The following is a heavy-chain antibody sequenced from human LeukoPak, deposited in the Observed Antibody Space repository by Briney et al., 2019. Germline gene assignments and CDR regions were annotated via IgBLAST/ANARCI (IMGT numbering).Heavy chain of an antibody. J-gene: IGHJ6*04. Sequence: GESLKISCKGSGYSFTNYWIGWVRQMHGKGLEWIGIIYPGDSNTRYSPSFQGQVTISADKSISTAYLQWSSLKASDTAMYYCARQISSRSAGLDVRGKGTTVTVSA. D-gene: IGHD6-13*01. CDR2: IYPGDSNT. CDR1: GYSFTNYW. CDR3: ARQISSRSAGLDV. V-gene: IGHV5-51*01.